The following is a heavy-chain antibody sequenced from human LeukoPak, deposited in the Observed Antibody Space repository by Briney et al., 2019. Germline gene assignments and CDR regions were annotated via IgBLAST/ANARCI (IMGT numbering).Heavy chain of an antibody. V-gene: IGHV3-74*01. Sequence: GGSLRLSCAASGFTFSSYWMHWVRQAPGKGLVWVSRINSDGSSTSYADSVKGRFTISRDNAKNTLYLQMNSLRAEDTAVYYCAREPLNYYDSSGSDYWGQGTLVTVSS. J-gene: IGHJ4*02. CDR1: GFTFSSYW. CDR3: AREPLNYYDSSGSDY. CDR2: INSDGSST. D-gene: IGHD3-22*01.